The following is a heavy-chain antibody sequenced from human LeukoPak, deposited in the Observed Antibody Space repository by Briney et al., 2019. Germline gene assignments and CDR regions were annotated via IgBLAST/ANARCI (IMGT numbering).Heavy chain of an antibody. CDR3: AEPFLAVAGIGY. J-gene: IGHJ4*02. CDR1: GFTFSSYA. V-gene: IGHV3-30-3*01. CDR2: ISYDGSNK. Sequence: PGRSLRLSCAASGFTFSSYAMHWVRQAPGKGLEWVAVISYDGSNKYYADSVKGRFTISRDNSKNTLYLQMNSLRAEDTAVYYCAEPFLAVAGIGYWGQGTLVTVSS. D-gene: IGHD6-19*01.